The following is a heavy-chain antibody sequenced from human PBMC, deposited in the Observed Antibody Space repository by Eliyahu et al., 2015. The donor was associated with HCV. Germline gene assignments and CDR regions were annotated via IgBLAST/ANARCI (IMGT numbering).Heavy chain of an antibody. D-gene: IGHD7-27*01. CDR3: ARVRTGQGCFDL. CDR2: SRNKANSYTT. V-gene: IGHV3-72*01. J-gene: IGHJ2*01. CDR1: GFXXXDHY. Sequence: EVQLVESGGGXVQPGGSLRLSXAASGFXXXDHYMXWXRQAPGKGVEWVGRSRNKANSYTTEYAASVKGRFTISRDDSENSLSLQMNSLKAEDTAVYYCARVRTGQGCFDLWGRGTLVTVSS.